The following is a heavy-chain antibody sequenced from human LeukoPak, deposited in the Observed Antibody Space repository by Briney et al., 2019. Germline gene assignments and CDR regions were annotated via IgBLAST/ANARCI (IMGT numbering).Heavy chain of an antibody. Sequence: PSQTLSLTCTVSGGSISSGDYYWSWIRQPPGKGLEWIGYIYYSGSTYYNPSLKSRVTISVDTSKNQFSLKLSSVTAADTAVYYCARDLSGSGYYSYYMDVWGKGTTVTVSS. CDR1: GGSISSGDYY. CDR3: ARDLSGSGYYSYYMDV. J-gene: IGHJ6*03. V-gene: IGHV4-30-4*08. D-gene: IGHD3-22*01. CDR2: IYYSGST.